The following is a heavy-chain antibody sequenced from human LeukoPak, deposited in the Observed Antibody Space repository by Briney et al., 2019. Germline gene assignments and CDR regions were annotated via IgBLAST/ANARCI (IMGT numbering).Heavy chain of an antibody. D-gene: IGHD3-10*01. V-gene: IGHV4-34*01. CDR1: GGSFSGYY. CDR3: ARVPGSGIFDY. Sequence: SETLSLTCAVYGGSFSGYYWSWIRQPPGKGLEWIGEINHSGSTNYNPSLKSRVTISVDTSKNQFSLKLSSVTAADTAVYYCARVPGSGIFDYGGQGTLVTVSS. CDR2: INHSGST. J-gene: IGHJ4*02.